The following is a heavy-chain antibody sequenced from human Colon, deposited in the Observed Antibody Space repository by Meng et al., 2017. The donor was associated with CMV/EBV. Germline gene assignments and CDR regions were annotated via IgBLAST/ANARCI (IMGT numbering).Heavy chain of an antibody. D-gene: IGHD4/OR15-4a*01. J-gene: IGHJ5*02. CDR2: IYSSGST. CDR3: AKGRARNDYWFDP. Sequence: GKAKEQGPGLLKPSATLSLTCTVSGDSISNYYWSWIRQSPGKGLEWIGYIYSSGSTNYNPSLKSRVTISIDTSKNQFSLKLTSVTAADTAVYYCAKGRARNDYWFDPWGQGTVVTVSS. CDR1: GDSISNYY. V-gene: IGHV4-59*01.